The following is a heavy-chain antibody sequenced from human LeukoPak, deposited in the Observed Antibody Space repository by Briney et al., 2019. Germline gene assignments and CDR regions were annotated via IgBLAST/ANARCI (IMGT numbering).Heavy chain of an antibody. J-gene: IGHJ4*02. CDR1: GLTFSNFG. D-gene: IGHD3-16*02. Sequence: GGSLRLSCAASGLTFSNFGMHWARQAPGKGLEWVAVISYDGSDQYYIDSVKGRFTISRDNSKNTLYLQMGSLRPEDMAVYFCTRGPGYDYVWGTYRADYWGQGTLVTVSS. CDR2: ISYDGSDQ. CDR3: TRGPGYDYVWGTYRADY. V-gene: IGHV3-30*03.